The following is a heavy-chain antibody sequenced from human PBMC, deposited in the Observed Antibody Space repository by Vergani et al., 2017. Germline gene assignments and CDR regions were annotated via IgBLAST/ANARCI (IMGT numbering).Heavy chain of an antibody. D-gene: IGHD6-19*01. CDR2: VDPEDGET. J-gene: IGHJ3*02. V-gene: IGHV1-69-2*01. CDR3: ARDQGIAVAGVDAFDI. CDR1: GYTFTDYY. Sequence: EVQLVQSGAEVKKPGATVKISCKVSGYTFTDYYMHWVQQAPGKGLEWMGLVDPEDGETIYAEKFQGRVTITADTSTDTAYMELSSLRSEDTAVYYCARDQGIAVAGVDAFDIWGQGKMVTVSS.